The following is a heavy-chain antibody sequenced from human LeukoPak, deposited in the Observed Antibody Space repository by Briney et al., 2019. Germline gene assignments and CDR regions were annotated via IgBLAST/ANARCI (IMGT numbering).Heavy chain of an antibody. J-gene: IGHJ4*02. Sequence: GASVKVSCKASGGTFSSYTISWVRQAPGQGLEWMGGIIPIFGIANYAQKFQGRVRITADESTSTAYMELSSLRSEDTAVYYCARGTRKGSLGDYWGQGTLVTVSS. V-gene: IGHV1-69*13. CDR2: IIPIFGIA. CDR1: GGTFSSYT. CDR3: ARGTRKGSLGDY. D-gene: IGHD1-26*01.